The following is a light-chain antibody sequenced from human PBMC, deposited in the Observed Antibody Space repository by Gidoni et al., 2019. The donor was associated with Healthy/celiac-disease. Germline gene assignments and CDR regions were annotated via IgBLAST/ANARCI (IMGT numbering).Light chain of an antibody. V-gene: IGKV3-15*01. CDR1: QSVSIN. J-gene: IGKJ2*01. CDR2: CAS. CDR3: KQYNNWPLYT. Sequence: IVITQSPATLSVSPGERATLSCRASQSVSINLAWYQQKPGQAPRLLIYCASTRDTGNTARLSGSGSGTEFTITISSMQSEDFAVYYCKQYNNWPLYTFGQGTKLEIK.